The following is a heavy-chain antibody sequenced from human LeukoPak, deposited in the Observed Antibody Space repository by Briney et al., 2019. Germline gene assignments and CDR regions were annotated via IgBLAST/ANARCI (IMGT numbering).Heavy chain of an antibody. J-gene: IGHJ4*02. CDR3: ARGGGSGVYYFDY. CDR1: GGTFSSYA. V-gene: IGHV1-69*04. CDR2: IIPILGIA. D-gene: IGHD6-19*01. Sequence: GASVKVSCRASGGTFSSYAISWVRQAPGQGLEWMGRIIPILGIANYAQKFQGRVTITADKSTSTAYMELSSLRSEDTAVYYCARGGGSGVYYFDYWGQGTLVAVSS.